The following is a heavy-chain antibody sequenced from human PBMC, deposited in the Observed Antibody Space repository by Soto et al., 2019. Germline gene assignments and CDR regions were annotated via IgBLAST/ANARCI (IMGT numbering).Heavy chain of an antibody. V-gene: IGHV4-39*01. Sequence: PSETLSLTCTFSGGSISSSSYYLGWIRQPPGKGLEWIGSIYYSGSTYYNPSLKSRVTISVDTSKNQFSLKLSSVTAADTAVYYCARNTVVVVAARGRNYYMDVWGKGTTVTVSS. D-gene: IGHD2-15*01. J-gene: IGHJ6*03. CDR3: ARNTVVVVAARGRNYYMDV. CDR1: GGSISSSSYY. CDR2: IYYSGST.